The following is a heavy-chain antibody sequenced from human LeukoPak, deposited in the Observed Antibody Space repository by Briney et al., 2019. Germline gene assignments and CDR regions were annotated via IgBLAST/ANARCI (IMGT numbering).Heavy chain of an antibody. CDR2: ISSSSSYI. D-gene: IGHD2-2*01. Sequence: GGSLRLSCAASGFTFSSYSMNWVRQPPGKGLEWVSSISSSSSYIYYADSVKGRFTISRDNAKNSLYLQMNSLRAEDTAVYYCARVYCSSTSCRVGYYFDYWGQGTLVTVSS. V-gene: IGHV3-21*01. J-gene: IGHJ4*02. CDR3: ARVYCSSTSCRVGYYFDY. CDR1: GFTFSSYS.